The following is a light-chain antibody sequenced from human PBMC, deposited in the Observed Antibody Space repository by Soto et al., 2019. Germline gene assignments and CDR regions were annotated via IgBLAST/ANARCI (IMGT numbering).Light chain of an antibody. CDR1: QSVTSY. CDR3: QQRNNWT. Sequence: EIVLTQSPAILSLSPGERATLSCRASQSVTSYLAWYQQKPGQAPRLLIYDAIHRASGIPARFSGGGSGTDFTLTISSLEPEDFAVYYCQQRNNWTFGQGTRVEVK. J-gene: IGKJ1*01. V-gene: IGKV3-11*01. CDR2: DAI.